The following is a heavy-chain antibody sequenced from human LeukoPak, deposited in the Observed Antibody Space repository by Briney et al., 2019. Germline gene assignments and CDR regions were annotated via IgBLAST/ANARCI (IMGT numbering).Heavy chain of an antibody. D-gene: IGHD2-15*01. V-gene: IGHV3-11*04. CDR1: GFTLSDYY. J-gene: IGHJ4*02. CDR3: ARGYCSGGSCYDY. Sequence: GGSLRLSCAASGFTLSDYYMTWIRQAPGKGLEWVSHIAHSGNGMWYADAVKGRFTISRDNSKNTLYLQMNSLRAEDTAVYYCARGYCSGGSCYDYWGQGTLVTVSS. CDR2: IAHSGNGM.